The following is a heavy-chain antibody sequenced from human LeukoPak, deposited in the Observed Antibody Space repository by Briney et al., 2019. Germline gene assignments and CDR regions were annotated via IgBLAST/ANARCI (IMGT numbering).Heavy chain of an antibody. CDR3: ARDERLLSFLK. Sequence: PGGSLRLSCAASGFTFSSYAMSWVSHAPGKGLEWVSAISGSGGSTYYADSVKGRFTISRDNSKNTLYLQMNSLRAEDTAIYYCARDERLLSFLKWGQGTLVTVSS. CDR1: GFTFSSYA. J-gene: IGHJ4*02. D-gene: IGHD3-3*01. CDR2: ISGSGGST. V-gene: IGHV3-23*01.